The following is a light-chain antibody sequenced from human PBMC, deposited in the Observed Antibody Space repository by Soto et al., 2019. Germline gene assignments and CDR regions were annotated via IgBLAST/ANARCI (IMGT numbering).Light chain of an antibody. CDR3: QKYNGEFA. CDR1: QVISYY. V-gene: IGKV1-27*01. J-gene: IGKJ3*01. Sequence: DIQMTQSPSSLSASVGDRVTITCRASQVISYYLAWYQQKPGKGPKLLIYDASTLQSGVPSRFSGSGSGTEFTLTISSPHPEDVATYYCQKYNGEFAFGPGTKVDI. CDR2: DAS.